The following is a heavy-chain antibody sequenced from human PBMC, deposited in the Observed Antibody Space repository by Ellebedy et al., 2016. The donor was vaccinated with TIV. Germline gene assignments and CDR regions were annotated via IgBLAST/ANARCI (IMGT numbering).Heavy chain of an antibody. J-gene: IGHJ2*01. CDR1: GYTFTNYG. D-gene: IGHD5-24*01. V-gene: IGHV1-18*04. CDR3: ASDRAPDGRNWFFDL. Sequence: AASVKVSCKASGYTFTNYGISWVRQAPGQGLEWMGWISGYNGNTYSAQKLQGRVTMTTDTSTSTAYMELRSLRSDDTAVYYCASDRAPDGRNWFFDLWGRGTLVTVSS. CDR2: ISGYNGNT.